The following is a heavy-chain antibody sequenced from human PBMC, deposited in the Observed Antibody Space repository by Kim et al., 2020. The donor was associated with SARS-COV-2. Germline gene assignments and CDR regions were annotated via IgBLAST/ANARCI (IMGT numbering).Heavy chain of an antibody. D-gene: IGHD1-26*01. CDR3: ARVRRYSGSYYKLPTNDY. CDR2: INHSGST. V-gene: IGHV4-34*01. Sequence: SETLSLTCAVYGGSFSGYYWSWIRQPPGKGLEWIGEINHSGSTNYNPSLKSRVTISVDTSKNQFSLKLSSVTAADTAVYYCARVRRYSGSYYKLPTNDYWGQGTLVTVSS. J-gene: IGHJ4*02. CDR1: GGSFSGYY.